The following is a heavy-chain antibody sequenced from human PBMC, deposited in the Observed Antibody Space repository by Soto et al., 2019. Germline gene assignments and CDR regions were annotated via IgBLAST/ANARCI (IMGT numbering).Heavy chain of an antibody. Sequence: QVQLQVSGPGLVKPSETLSLTCTVSGDSISSYSWRWIRQPPGKGLEWIGNIHYNGNTKYSPSLKSRVTMSVDTSKNHFSLELISVTTADTAVYFCAREGNLGRWIQPLDSWGQGTLVTVSS. CDR3: AREGNLGRWIQPLDS. CDR2: IHYNGNT. D-gene: IGHD2-2*03. V-gene: IGHV4-59*01. CDR1: GDSISSYS. J-gene: IGHJ4*02.